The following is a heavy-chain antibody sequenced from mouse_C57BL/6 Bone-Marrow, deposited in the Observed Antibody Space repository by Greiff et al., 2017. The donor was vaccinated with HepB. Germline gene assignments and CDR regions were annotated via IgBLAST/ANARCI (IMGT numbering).Heavy chain of an antibody. D-gene: IGHD1-1*01. CDR1: GYTFTSYW. V-gene: IGHV1-50*01. CDR2: IDPSDSYT. Sequence: QVQLQQSGAELVKPGASVKLSCKASGYTFTSYWMQWVKQRPGQGLEWIGEIDPSDSYTNYNQKFKGKATLTVDTSSSTAYMQLSSLTSEDSAVYYCARNYGSSVWGTGTTVTVSS. CDR3: ARNYGSSV. J-gene: IGHJ1*03.